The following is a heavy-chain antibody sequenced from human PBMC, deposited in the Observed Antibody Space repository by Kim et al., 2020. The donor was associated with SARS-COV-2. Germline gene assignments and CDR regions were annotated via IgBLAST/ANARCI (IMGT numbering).Heavy chain of an antibody. Sequence: GGSLRLSCVASGFTFSAYYMSWIRQAPGKGLEWVACISSNGRTTESDDSMNGCFITRRDTDKTALSLQKNRLTAEETAEYYWDREPDSCGRATVATAS. V-gene: IGHV3-11*01. CDR2: ISSNGRTT. CDR3: DREPDS. J-gene: IGHJ5*01. CDR1: GFTFSAYY.